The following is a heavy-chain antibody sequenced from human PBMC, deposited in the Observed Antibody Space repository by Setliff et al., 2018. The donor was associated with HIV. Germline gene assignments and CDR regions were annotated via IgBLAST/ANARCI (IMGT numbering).Heavy chain of an antibody. CDR1: GYTFTTYS. D-gene: IGHD1-26*01. CDR3: ARGALLAVFDFDH. Sequence: GASVKVSCKASGYTFTTYSLHWVRQAPGQSLEWMGWINVGKGDTKYSQDLQGRITITRDTTANTAYMELSSLRSDDTAVYFCARGALLAVFDFDHWGQGTQVTVSS. J-gene: IGHJ4*02. V-gene: IGHV1-3*01. CDR2: INVGKGDT.